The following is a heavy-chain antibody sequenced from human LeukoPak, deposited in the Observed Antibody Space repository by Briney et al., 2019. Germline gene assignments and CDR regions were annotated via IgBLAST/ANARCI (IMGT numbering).Heavy chain of an antibody. V-gene: IGHV4-59*08. CDR3: ARYDPSDYATSGLYYGVYFDS. D-gene: IGHD3-22*01. J-gene: IGHJ4*02. CDR1: GGSITGHY. CDR2: IYYNGNT. Sequence: SQTLSLTCSVSGGSITGHYWSWIRQSPRRGRGWIGYIYYNGNTNYNPSLKSRVIILLDMSKNQFSLKLTSVTAADTAIYYCARYDPSDYATSGLYYGVYFDSWGQGTLVSVSS.